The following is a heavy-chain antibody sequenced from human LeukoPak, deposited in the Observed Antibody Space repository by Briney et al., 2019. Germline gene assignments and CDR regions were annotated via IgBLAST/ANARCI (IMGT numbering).Heavy chain of an antibody. V-gene: IGHV3-7*01. CDR3: AREAGGATPY. CDR1: GFTFSSYW. J-gene: IGHJ4*02. CDR2: IKQDGSEK. D-gene: IGHD1-26*01. Sequence: GGSLRLSCAASGFTFSSYWMSCVRQAPGEGLEWVANIKQDGSEKYYVDSVKGRFTISRDNVKNSLYLQMNSLRAEDTAVYYCAREAGGATPYWGQGTLVTVSS.